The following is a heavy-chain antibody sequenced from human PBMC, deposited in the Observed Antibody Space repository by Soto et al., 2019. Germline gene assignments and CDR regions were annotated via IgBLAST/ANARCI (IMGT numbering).Heavy chain of an antibody. Sequence: KVSCKASGYIFNKYGFNWVRQAPGQGLEWMGRISAFNGYTNFAQKFQGRVTLTTDTSTNTAYMELSSLRSDDTAIYYCARGRGVVIPAGTPDAFDVWGQGTMVTVSS. CDR3: ARGRGVVIPAGTPDAFDV. D-gene: IGHD2-21*01. V-gene: IGHV1-18*01. J-gene: IGHJ3*01. CDR2: ISAFNGYT. CDR1: GYIFNKYG.